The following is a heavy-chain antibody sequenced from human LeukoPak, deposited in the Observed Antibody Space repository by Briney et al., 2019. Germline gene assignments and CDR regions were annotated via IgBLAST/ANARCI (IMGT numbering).Heavy chain of an antibody. CDR2: IKQDGSEK. V-gene: IGHV3-7*03. J-gene: IGHJ4*02. CDR1: GFTFSSYW. Sequence: GGSLRLSCAASGFTFSSYWMSWVRQAPGKGLEWVANIKQDGSEKYYVDSVKGRFTISRDNAKNSLYLQMNNLRAEDTALYYCAKGTYGDYLFPFDYWGQGTLVTVSS. CDR3: AKGTYGDYLFPFDY. D-gene: IGHD4-17*01.